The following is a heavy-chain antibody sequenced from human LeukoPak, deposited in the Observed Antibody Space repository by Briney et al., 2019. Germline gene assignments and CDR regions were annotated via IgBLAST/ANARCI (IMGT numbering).Heavy chain of an antibody. J-gene: IGHJ6*03. CDR1: GFTFSDFA. V-gene: IGHV3-23*01. Sequence: PGGSLRLSCKASGFTFSDFAMSWVRQAPGRGLEGVSGILRSGDRSYSESVKGRFTISRDNSKNTLHLEMNSLRAEDTAIYYCAKYKGYSHYNYCMDVWGKGATVTASS. CDR2: ILRSGDR. D-gene: IGHD5-18*01. CDR3: AKYKGYSHYNYCMDV.